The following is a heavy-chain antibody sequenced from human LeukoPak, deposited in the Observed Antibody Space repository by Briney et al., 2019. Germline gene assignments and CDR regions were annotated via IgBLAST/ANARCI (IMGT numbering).Heavy chain of an antibody. CDR3: AKRAASEKYFDY. V-gene: IGHV3-23*01. CDR1: GFTFSSYV. J-gene: IGHJ4*02. Sequence: GGSLRLSCAASGFTFSSYVMSWVRQAPGKGLEWVSVVSGSGGTTYYADSVKGRFTISRDNPKNTLYLHMNSLRAEDTAEYFCAKRAASEKYFDYWGQGTLATVSS. CDR2: VSGSGGTT. D-gene: IGHD1-14*01.